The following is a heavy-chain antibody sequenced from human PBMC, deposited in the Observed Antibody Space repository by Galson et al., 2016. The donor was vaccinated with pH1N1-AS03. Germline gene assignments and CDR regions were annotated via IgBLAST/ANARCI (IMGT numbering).Heavy chain of an antibody. J-gene: IGHJ6*02. Sequence: CKASGYTFTGYFLHWVRQAPGQGLEWMGRINPNSGGTKYAQKFQGRVTMTRDTSISTVHMELTGLRSDDTAVYYCAGGGYCSSKNCYSEDYFYNGMDVWGQGTTVTVSS. CDR1: GYTFTGYF. V-gene: IGHV1-2*06. CDR2: INPNSGGT. D-gene: IGHD2-2*01. CDR3: AGGGYCSSKNCYSEDYFYNGMDV.